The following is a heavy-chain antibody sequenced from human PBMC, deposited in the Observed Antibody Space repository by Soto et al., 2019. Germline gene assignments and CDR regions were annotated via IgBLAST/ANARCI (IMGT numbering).Heavy chain of an antibody. J-gene: IGHJ3*02. CDR2: ISGSGGST. Sequence: GSLRLSCAASGFTFSSYAMSWVRQAPGKGLEWVSAISGSGGSTYYADSVKGRFTISRDNSKNTLYLQMNSLRAEDTAVYYCAKSRIVVVVAASDAFDIWGQGTMVTVSS. V-gene: IGHV3-23*01. CDR1: GFTFSSYA. D-gene: IGHD2-15*01. CDR3: AKSRIVVVVAASDAFDI.